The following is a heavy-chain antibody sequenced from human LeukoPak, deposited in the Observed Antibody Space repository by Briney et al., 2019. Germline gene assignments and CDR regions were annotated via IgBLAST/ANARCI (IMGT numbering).Heavy chain of an antibody. V-gene: IGHV4-39*01. CDR2: IYYSGST. CDR3: ARRNRGAFDI. Sequence: NPGGSLRLSCAASGFTFSSYWMSWVRQPPGKGLEWIGSIYYSGSTYYNPSLKSRVTISVDTSKNQFSLKLSSVTAADTAVYYCARRNRGAFDIWGQGTMVTVSS. J-gene: IGHJ3*02. D-gene: IGHD3-10*01. CDR1: GFTFSSYW.